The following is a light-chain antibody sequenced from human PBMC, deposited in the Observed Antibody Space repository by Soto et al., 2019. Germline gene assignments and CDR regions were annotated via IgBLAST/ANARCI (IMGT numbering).Light chain of an antibody. V-gene: IGKV1-5*01. CDR2: DAS. J-gene: IGKJ4*01. CDR3: QQYNSYLT. CDR1: QSISSW. Sequence: DIQMTQSPSTLSASVGDRVTITCRASQSISSWLAWYQQKPGKGPKLLIYDASTLETGVPSRFSGSGSGTEFTLTISNLQPDDFATYYCQQYNSYLTFGGGTKVEIK.